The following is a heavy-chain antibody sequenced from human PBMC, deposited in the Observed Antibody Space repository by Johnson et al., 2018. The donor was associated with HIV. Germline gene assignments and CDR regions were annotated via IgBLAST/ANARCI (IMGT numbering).Heavy chain of an antibody. Sequence: QVLLVESGGGVVQPGRSLRLSCTASGFTFSSYGMHWVRQAPGKGLEWVAVIWYDGSNKYYADSVQGRFTISRSNSKNTLYLKMNSLRAEDTAVYYCAKDRGYGGNLDAFDIWGQGTMVTVSS. CDR3: AKDRGYGGNLDAFDI. CDR2: IWYDGSNK. CDR1: GFTFSSYG. J-gene: IGHJ3*02. D-gene: IGHD4-23*01. V-gene: IGHV3-33*06.